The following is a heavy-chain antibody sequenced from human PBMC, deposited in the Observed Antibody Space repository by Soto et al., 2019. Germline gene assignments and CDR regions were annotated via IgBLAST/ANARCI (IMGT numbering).Heavy chain of an antibody. CDR3: ATGRALTVFGVITPFDS. J-gene: IGHJ4*02. CDR2: ISGNSGTT. D-gene: IGHD3-3*01. V-gene: IGHV3-23*01. CDR1: GFNFSNYA. Sequence: EVQLLESGGDFKQPGGSLRLSCEGSGFNFSNYALNWVRQAPGKRLEWVSVISGNSGTTYYAASVKGRFTISRDNSKKTLYLHMNSLRADATAVYYCATGRALTVFGVITPFDSWGQGTLVTVSS.